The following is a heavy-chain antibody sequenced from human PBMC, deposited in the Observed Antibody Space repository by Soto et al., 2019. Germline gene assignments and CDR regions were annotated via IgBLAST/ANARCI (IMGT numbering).Heavy chain of an antibody. CDR1: GFSFSNYA. J-gene: IGHJ4*02. V-gene: IGHV3-30-3*01. CDR2: ISHDGSNK. Sequence: QVQLVESGGGVVQPGRSLRLSCAASGFSFSNYAMYWVRQAPGKGLEWVAVISHDGSNKYYADSVKGRFTISRDNSKNTLYLQMNSLRAEDTAVYYCARDRLRYDSSGYLYWGQGTLVTVSS. D-gene: IGHD3-22*01. CDR3: ARDRLRYDSSGYLY.